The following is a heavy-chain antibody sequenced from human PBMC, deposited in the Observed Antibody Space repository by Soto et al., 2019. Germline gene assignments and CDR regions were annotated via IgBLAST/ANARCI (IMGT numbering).Heavy chain of an antibody. CDR1: GGSISNNTW. Sequence: SETLSLTCAVSGGSISNNTWWSWVRQPPGKGLEWIGEIYHSGSTNYNPSLKSRVSISVDKSKNQFSLRLSSVTAADTAVYYCAGTTTAPLDYWGQGTLVTVSS. J-gene: IGHJ4*02. D-gene: IGHD4-17*01. CDR3: AGTTTAPLDY. CDR2: IYHSGST. V-gene: IGHV4-4*02.